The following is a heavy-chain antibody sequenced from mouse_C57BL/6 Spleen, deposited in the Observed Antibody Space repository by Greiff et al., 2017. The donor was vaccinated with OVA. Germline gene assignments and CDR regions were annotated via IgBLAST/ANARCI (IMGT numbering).Heavy chain of an antibody. CDR3: ARIDGYHYFDY. D-gene: IGHD2-3*01. Sequence: EVKLMESGGGLVKPGGSLKLSCAASGFTFSDYGMHWVRQAPEKGLEWVAYISSGSSTIYYADTVKGRFTISRDTAKNTLFLQMTIRRSEDTAMDYCARIDGYHYFDYWGQGTTLTVSS. J-gene: IGHJ2*01. CDR1: GFTFSDYG. CDR2: ISSGSSTI. V-gene: IGHV5-17*01.